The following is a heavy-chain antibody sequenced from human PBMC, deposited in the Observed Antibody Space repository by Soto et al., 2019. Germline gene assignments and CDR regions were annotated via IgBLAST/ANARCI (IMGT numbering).Heavy chain of an antibody. D-gene: IGHD3-10*01. CDR1: GGSISSGGYY. J-gene: IGHJ5*02. V-gene: IGHV4-31*03. CDR2: IYYSGST. CDR3: ARESNYYGSGSYYNWFDP. Sequence: SETLSLTCTVSGGSISSGGYYWSWIRQHPGKGLKWIGYIYYSGSTYYNPSLKSRVTISVDTSKNQFSLKLSSVTAAGTAVYYCARESNYYGSGSYYNWFDPWGQGTLVTVSS.